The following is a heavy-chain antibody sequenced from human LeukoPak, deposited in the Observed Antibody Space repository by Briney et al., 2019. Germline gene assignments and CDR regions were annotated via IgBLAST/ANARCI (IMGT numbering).Heavy chain of an antibody. CDR2: ISGSGGST. V-gene: IGHV3-23*01. CDR1: GFTFSNYS. Sequence: PGGSLRLSCAASGFTFSNYSISWVRQAPGKGLEWVSAISGSGGSTYYADSVKGRFTISRDNSKNTLYLQMNSLRAEDTALYYCAKDRSSFTSCSNYWGQGTLVTVSS. CDR3: AKDRSSFTSCSNY. D-gene: IGHD2-2*01. J-gene: IGHJ4*02.